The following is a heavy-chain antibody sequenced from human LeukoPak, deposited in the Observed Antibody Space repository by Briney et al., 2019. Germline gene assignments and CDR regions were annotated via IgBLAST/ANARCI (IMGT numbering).Heavy chain of an antibody. Sequence: SETLSRTCAVYGGSFSGYYWSWIRQPPGKGLEWIGEINHSGSTNYNPSLKSRVTISVDTSKNQFSLKLSSVTAADTAVYYCARWLSGAPRDWGQGTLVTVSS. CDR3: ARWLSGAPRD. V-gene: IGHV4-34*01. D-gene: IGHD6-19*01. CDR2: INHSGST. J-gene: IGHJ4*02. CDR1: GGSFSGYY.